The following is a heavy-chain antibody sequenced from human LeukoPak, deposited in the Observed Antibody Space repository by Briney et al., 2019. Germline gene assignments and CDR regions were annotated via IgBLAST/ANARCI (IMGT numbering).Heavy chain of an antibody. Sequence: GASVKVSFKASGGTFISYAISWVRQAPGQGLEWMGGIIPIFGTANYAQKFQGRVTITADESTSTAYMELSSLRSEDTAVYYCARRAVGLSGYRYYYYYMDVWGKGTTVTVSS. V-gene: IGHV1-69*13. CDR1: GGTFISYA. CDR2: IIPIFGTA. J-gene: IGHJ6*03. CDR3: ARRAVGLSGYRYYYYYMDV. D-gene: IGHD5-12*01.